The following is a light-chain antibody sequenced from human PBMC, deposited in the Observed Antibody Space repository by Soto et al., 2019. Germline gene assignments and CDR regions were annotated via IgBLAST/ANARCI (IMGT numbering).Light chain of an antibody. CDR1: QSVSSSS. CDR3: KQYGSSPRT. V-gene: IGKV3-20*01. CDR2: GAS. Sequence: EIVLAQSPGTLSLSPGERATLSSRAIQSVSSSSLAWYQQRRGQAPRLLIHGASSRATGIPDRFSGSGSGTDFTLTISRLEPEDFAVYYCKQYGSSPRTFGQGTKVDIK. J-gene: IGKJ1*01.